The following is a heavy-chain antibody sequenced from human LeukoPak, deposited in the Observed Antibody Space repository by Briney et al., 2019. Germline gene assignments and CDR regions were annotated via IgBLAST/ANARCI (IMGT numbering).Heavy chain of an antibody. D-gene: IGHD6-13*01. CDR2: ISWNSGSI. Sequence: GGSLRLSCAASGFTFDDYAMHWVRQAPGKGLEWVSGISWNSGSIGYADSVKGRFTISRDNSKNTLYLQMNSLRAEDTAVYYCAREVRIAAAGGDYFDYWGQGTLVTVSS. CDR3: AREVRIAAAGGDYFDY. V-gene: IGHV3-9*01. J-gene: IGHJ4*02. CDR1: GFTFDDYA.